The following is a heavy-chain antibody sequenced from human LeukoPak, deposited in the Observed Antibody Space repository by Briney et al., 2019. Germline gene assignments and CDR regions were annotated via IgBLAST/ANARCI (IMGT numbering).Heavy chain of an antibody. D-gene: IGHD6-13*01. J-gene: IGHJ4*02. V-gene: IGHV3-23*01. Sequence: PGGSLRLSCAASGFSFSTYAMSWVRQAPGKGLEWVSAISGSGDNNDNTYYADSVKGQFTISRDNSKNTLYLQMSGLRAEDAAVYYCAKSGSTSWYLDYWGQGTLVTVSS. CDR1: GFSFSTYA. CDR2: ISGSGDNNDNT. CDR3: AKSGSTSWYLDY.